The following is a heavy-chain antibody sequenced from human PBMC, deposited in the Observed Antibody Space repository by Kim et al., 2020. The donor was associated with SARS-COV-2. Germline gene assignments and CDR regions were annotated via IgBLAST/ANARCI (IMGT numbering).Heavy chain of an antibody. CDR2: INHSGST. CDR1: GGSFSGYY. Sequence: SETLSLTCAVYGGSFSGYYWSWIRQPPGKGLEWIGEINHSGSTNYNPSLKSRVTISVDTSKNQFSLKLSSVTAADTAAYYCARGSHCSGGSCYSFSPYY. CDR3: ARGSHCSGGSCYSFSPYY. V-gene: IGHV4-34*01. J-gene: IGHJ4*01. D-gene: IGHD2-15*01.